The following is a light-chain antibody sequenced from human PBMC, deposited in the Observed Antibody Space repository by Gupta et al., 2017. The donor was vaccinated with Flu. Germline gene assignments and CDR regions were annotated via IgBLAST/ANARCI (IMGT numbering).Light chain of an antibody. J-gene: IGKJ2*03. V-gene: IGKV1-9*01. CDR1: QGIRSY. CDR3: QQPSG. CDR2: VAS. Sequence: DIQLTQSPSFLPASVGDRVTITCRASQGIRSYFLRKQQKPGKAPKLLIYVASTLQRGVLSSFRGSASGTEFIRTIGSMEPEDCDTDDAQQPSGFGPGTKLEIK.